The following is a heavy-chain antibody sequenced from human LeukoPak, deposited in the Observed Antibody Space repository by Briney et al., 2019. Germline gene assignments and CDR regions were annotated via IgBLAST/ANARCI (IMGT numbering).Heavy chain of an antibody. CDR3: AKARLAYCGGDCSVPDY. V-gene: IGHV3-23*01. CDR2: ISGSGGST. D-gene: IGHD2-21*02. J-gene: IGHJ4*02. Sequence: MXWXXXXPGKGLEWVSAISGSGGSTYYADSVKGRSTITRDNSKNTLYLQMNSLRAEDTAVYYCAKARLAYCGGDCSVPDYWGQGTLVTVSS.